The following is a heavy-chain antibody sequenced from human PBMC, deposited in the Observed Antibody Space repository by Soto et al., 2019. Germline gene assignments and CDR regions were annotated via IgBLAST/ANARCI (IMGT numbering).Heavy chain of an antibody. J-gene: IGHJ4*02. CDR1: GFTFSSYA. CDR3: AKRYCSSTSCHDYIDY. CDR2: ISGSGGST. D-gene: IGHD2-2*01. Sequence: PGGSLRLSCAASGFTFSSYAMSWVRQAPGKGLGWVSAISGSGGSTYYADSVKGRFTISRDNSKNTLYLQMNSLRAEDTAVYYCAKRYCSSTSCHDYIDYWGQGTLVTVSS. V-gene: IGHV3-23*01.